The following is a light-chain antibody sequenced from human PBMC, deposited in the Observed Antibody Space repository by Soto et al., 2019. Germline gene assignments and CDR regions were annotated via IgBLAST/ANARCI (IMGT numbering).Light chain of an antibody. CDR2: DAS. J-gene: IGKJ4*01. Sequence: DIQMTQSPSTLSASVRDRVTITCRASQTISSWLAWFQQRPGRAPKLLIYDASSLESGVPSRFSGSGSGTEFTLTISSLQPDDFATYYCQQYNSYPLTFGGGTKVDIK. V-gene: IGKV1-5*01. CDR1: QTISSW. CDR3: QQYNSYPLT.